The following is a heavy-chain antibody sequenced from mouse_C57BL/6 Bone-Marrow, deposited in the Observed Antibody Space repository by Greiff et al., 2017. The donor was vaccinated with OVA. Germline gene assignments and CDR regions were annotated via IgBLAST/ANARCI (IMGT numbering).Heavy chain of an antibody. D-gene: IGHD2-12*01. Sequence: QVQLQQPGAELVKPGASVTMSCKASGYTFTSYWITWVKQRPGPGIEWIGDIYPGSGSTNSNETFKGKATLTVDTSSSTAYMQLSSLTSEDSAVYYCARGGYYTYFDVWGTGTTFTGSS. V-gene: IGHV1-55*01. CDR1: GYTFTSYW. J-gene: IGHJ1*03. CDR3: ARGGYYTYFDV. CDR2: IYPGSGST.